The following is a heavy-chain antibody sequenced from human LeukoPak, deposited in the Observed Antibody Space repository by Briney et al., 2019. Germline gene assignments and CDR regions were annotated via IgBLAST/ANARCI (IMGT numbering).Heavy chain of an antibody. D-gene: IGHD7-27*01. CDR3: ARDQNWGNFDY. J-gene: IGHJ4*02. CDR2: IYSGGST. CDR1: GFTVSSNY. Sequence: SGGSLRLSCAASGFTVSSNYMSWVRQAPGKGLEWVSVIYSGGSTYYADSVKGRFTISRDNSKNTLYLQMNSLRAEDTAVYYCARDQNWGNFDYWGQGTLVTVSS. V-gene: IGHV3-66*01.